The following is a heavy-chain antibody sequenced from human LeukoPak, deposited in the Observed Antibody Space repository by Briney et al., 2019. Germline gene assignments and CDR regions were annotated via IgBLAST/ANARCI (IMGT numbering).Heavy chain of an antibody. D-gene: IGHD6-13*01. CDR1: GGSIGTYS. J-gene: IGHJ4*02. CDR3: ARGVYIAAAQYGY. CDR2: IYYSETT. Sequence: SETLSLTCTVSGGSIGTYSWNWIRQPPGKGLEWIGYIYYSETTNYNPSLKSRVTISVDTSKNRFSLKLSSVTAADTAVYYCARGVYIAAAQYGYWGQGTLVTVSS. V-gene: IGHV4-59*01.